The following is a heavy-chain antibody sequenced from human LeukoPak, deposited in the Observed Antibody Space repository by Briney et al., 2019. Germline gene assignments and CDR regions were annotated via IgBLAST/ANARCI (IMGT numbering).Heavy chain of an antibody. CDR2: IKQDGSEK. CDR3: ARLYSSGFRFYYYPHYGMDV. V-gene: IGHV3-7*01. J-gene: IGHJ6*02. D-gene: IGHD6-25*01. CDR1: GFTFSTYW. Sequence: GGSLRLSCAASGFTFSTYWMSWVRQAPGKGLEWVANIKQDGSEKYYVDSVKGRFTISRDNAKNSLYLQMNSLNAEDTAVYYCARLYSSGFRFYYYPHYGMDVWGQGTTVTVSS.